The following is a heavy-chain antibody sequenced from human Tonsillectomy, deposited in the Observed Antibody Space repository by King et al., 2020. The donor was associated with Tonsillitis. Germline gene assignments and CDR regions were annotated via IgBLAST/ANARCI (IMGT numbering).Heavy chain of an antibody. V-gene: IGHV3-21*01. J-gene: IGHJ4*02. D-gene: IGHD3-22*01. CDR2: IISSNSYI. Sequence: VQLVESGGGLVKPGGSLRLSCAASGFTFSGYSMNWVRQAPGKGLEWVSSIISSNSYIYYADSVKGRFTISRDNAKNSLYLQMNSLRAEDTAVYYCARGGEYYYDSSGFLYYLDHLGPGTLVTVS. CDR1: GFTFSGYS. CDR3: ARGGEYYYDSSGFLYYLDH.